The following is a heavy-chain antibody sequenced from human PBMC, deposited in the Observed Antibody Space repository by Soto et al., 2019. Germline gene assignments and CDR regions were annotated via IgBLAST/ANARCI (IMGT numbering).Heavy chain of an antibody. V-gene: IGHV4-31*03. J-gene: IGHJ6*02. D-gene: IGHD5-18*01. CDR2: IYYSGST. CDR1: GGSVSSCGYY. CDR3: ARDLGYSYVEGSYYGMDV. Sequence: TLSLTCTVSGGSVSSCGYYWSWIRQHPGKGLEWIGYIYYSGSTYYNPSLKSRVTISVDTSKNQFSLKLSSVTAADTAVYYCARDLGYSYVEGSYYGMDVWGQGTTVTVSS.